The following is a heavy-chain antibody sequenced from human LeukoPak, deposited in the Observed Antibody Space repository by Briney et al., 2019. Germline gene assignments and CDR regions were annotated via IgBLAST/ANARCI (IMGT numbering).Heavy chain of an antibody. Sequence: GGSLRLSCAASGLSFSSYWMSWFRQAPGKGLEWVANIKQDGSEKYHVDSVKGRFTVSRDNAKNLLYLQLNSLRAEDTAVYYCARDRGLRYFDSFDFWGQGTRVTVSS. CDR2: IKQDGSEK. J-gene: IGHJ4*02. CDR1: GLSFSSYW. V-gene: IGHV3-7*03. D-gene: IGHD3-9*01. CDR3: ARDRGLRYFDSFDF.